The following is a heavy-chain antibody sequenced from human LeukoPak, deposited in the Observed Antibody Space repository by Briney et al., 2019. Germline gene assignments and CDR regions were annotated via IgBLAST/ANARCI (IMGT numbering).Heavy chain of an antibody. CDR1: GGTFSSYA. Sequence: ASVKVSCKASGGTFSSYAISWVRQAPGQGLEWMGGIIPIFGTANYAQKFQGRVTITADESTSTAYMELSSLRSEDTAVYYCARSGSSSWSIDYWGQGTLVTVSS. CDR2: IIPIFGTA. V-gene: IGHV1-69*13. J-gene: IGHJ4*02. CDR3: ARSGSSSWSIDY. D-gene: IGHD6-13*01.